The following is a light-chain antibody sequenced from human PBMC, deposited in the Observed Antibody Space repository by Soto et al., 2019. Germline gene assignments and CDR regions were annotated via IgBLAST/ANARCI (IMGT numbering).Light chain of an antibody. CDR2: AAS. CDR1: QSVSSN. V-gene: IGKV3-15*01. Sequence: EIVLTQSPATLSVSPGERATLSCRASQSVSSNIAWYQHKPGQAPRLLIYAASTRATGIPARFSGSGSGTDFTLTISSLQSEDFAVYYCHQYHHWPPSFTFGPGTKVDIK. J-gene: IGKJ3*01. CDR3: HQYHHWPPSFT.